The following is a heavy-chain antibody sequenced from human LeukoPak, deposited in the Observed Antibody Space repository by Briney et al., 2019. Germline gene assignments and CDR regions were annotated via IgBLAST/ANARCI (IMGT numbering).Heavy chain of an antibody. V-gene: IGHV3-23*01. CDR2: ISGSGGST. Sequence: GGSLRLSCAASGFTFSGYAMSWVRQAPGKGLEWVSAISGSGGSTYYADSVKGRFTISRDNSKNTLYLQMNSLRAEDTAVYYCAKEIAITIFGVVTYYFDYWGQGTLVTVSS. CDR3: AKEIAITIFGVVTYYFDY. D-gene: IGHD3-3*01. CDR1: GFTFSGYA. J-gene: IGHJ4*02.